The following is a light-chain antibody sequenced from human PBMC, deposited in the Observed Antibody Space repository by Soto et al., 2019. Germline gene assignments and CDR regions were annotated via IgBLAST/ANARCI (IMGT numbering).Light chain of an antibody. V-gene: IGLV1-44*01. CDR2: SNN. CDR3: AAVDDSLNGVL. Sequence: QSVLTQPPSASGTPGQRVTISCSGSSSNIGSNTVNWYQQLPGTAPKLLIYSNNQRPSGVPDRFSGSKSGTSASLAISGLQSEDEADYYCAAVDDSLNGVLFGGGTKLTVL. CDR1: SSNIGSNT. J-gene: IGLJ2*01.